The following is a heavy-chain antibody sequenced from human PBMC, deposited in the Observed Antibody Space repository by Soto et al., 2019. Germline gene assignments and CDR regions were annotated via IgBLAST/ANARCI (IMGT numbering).Heavy chain of an antibody. CDR3: TSQYYDILTGYRYYYGMDV. CDR1: GFSFSNDW. CDR2: IKSKADGGAT. V-gene: IGHV3-15*01. D-gene: IGHD3-9*01. J-gene: IGHJ6*02. Sequence: EVQLVESGGGLVKPGGSLRLSCAASGFSFSNDWMSWVRQAPGKGLEWLGRIKSKADGGATDYAVPVKGRFTISRDDSENTMYLEMNSLKTGDTAVYYCTSQYYDILTGYRYYYGMDVWGQGTTVTVSS.